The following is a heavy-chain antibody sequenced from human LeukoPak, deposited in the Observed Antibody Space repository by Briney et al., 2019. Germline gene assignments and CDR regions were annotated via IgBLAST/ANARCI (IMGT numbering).Heavy chain of an antibody. D-gene: IGHD5-18*01. J-gene: IGHJ4*02. Sequence: ASVKVSCKASGYTFTSYGISWVRQAPGQGLEWMGWISAYNGNTNYAQKLQGRVTMTTDTSTSTAYMELRSLRSDDAAVYYCASNVDTAMVKPLTYWGPGTLVTVSS. CDR3: ASNVDTAMVKPLTY. CDR2: ISAYNGNT. CDR1: GYTFTSYG. V-gene: IGHV1-18*01.